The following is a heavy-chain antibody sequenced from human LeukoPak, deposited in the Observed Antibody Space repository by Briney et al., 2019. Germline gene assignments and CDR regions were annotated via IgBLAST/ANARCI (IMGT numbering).Heavy chain of an antibody. CDR3: ATYDQKLAFDN. J-gene: IGHJ4*02. D-gene: IGHD6-13*01. Sequence: SGTLSLTCGVSGGSITTTNYWSWVRQSPGRGLEWIGEISLSGYTGFNPSLRGRVTMSLDESKNHLSLTLTSVTAADTAVYYCATYDQKLAFDNWGQGTLVTVSS. CDR1: GGSITTTNY. CDR2: ISLSGYT. V-gene: IGHV4-4*02.